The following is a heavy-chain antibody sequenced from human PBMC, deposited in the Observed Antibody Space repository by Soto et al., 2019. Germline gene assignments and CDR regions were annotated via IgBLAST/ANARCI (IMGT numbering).Heavy chain of an antibody. CDR2: ISGSGGST. J-gene: IGHJ4*02. CDR1: GFTFSSYA. CDR3: AKDFLQDWNYFDY. D-gene: IGHD1-1*01. Sequence: GGSLSLSCAASGFTFSSYAMSWVRQAPGKGLEWVSAISGSGGSTYYADSVKGRFTISRDNSKNTLYLQMNSLRAEDTAVYYCAKDFLQDWNYFDYWGQGTLVTVSS. V-gene: IGHV3-23*01.